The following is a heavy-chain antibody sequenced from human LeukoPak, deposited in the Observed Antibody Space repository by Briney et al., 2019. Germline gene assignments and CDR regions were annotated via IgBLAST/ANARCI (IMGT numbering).Heavy chain of an antibody. CDR3: ARYRRWVTTEYYFDY. V-gene: IGHV3-48*03. J-gene: IGHJ4*02. CDR2: ISSSGSTI. CDR1: GFTFSSYE. D-gene: IGHD4-11*01. Sequence: PGGSLRLSCAASGFTFSSYEMNWVRQAPGKGLEWVSYISSSGSTIYYADSVKGRFTISRDNAKNSLYLQMNSLRAEDTAVYYCARYRRWVTTEYYFDYWGQGTLVTVSS.